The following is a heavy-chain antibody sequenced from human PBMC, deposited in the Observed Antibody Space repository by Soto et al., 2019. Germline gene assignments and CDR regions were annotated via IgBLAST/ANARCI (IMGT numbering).Heavy chain of an antibody. V-gene: IGHV1-2*02. J-gene: IGHJ6*02. CDR3: ARDGSGSYPPPYVMDV. D-gene: IGHD3-10*01. CDR1: GYTFTGYY. CDR2: INPNSGGT. Sequence: GASVKVSCKASGYTFTGYYMHWVRQAPGQGLEWMGWINPNSGGTNYAQKFQGRVTMTRDTSISTAYMELSRLRSDDTAVYYCARDGSGSYPPPYVMDVWGQGTTATVSS.